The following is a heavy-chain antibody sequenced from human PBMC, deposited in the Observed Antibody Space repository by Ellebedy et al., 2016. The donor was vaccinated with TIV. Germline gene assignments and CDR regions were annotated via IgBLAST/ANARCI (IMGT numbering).Heavy chain of an antibody. D-gene: IGHD5-24*01. J-gene: IGHJ4*02. Sequence: GESLKISCAASGFTFSSYTMNWVRQAPGKGLEWVSTIGPSGSSTYYADSVKGRFIISRDNSKNTLSLQMNSLRAEDTAVYYCAKGGARGGYKPSFDYWGQGTLVTVSS. CDR2: IGPSGSST. V-gene: IGHV3-23*01. CDR3: AKGGARGGYKPSFDY. CDR1: GFTFSSYT.